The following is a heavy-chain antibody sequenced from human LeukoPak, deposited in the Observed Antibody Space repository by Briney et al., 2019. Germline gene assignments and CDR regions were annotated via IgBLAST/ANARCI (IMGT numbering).Heavy chain of an antibody. J-gene: IGHJ6*03. Sequence: ASVKVSCKASGYTFTSYYMHWVRQAPGQGLEWMGIINPSGGSTSYAQKFLGRVTMTRDTSTSTVYMELSSLRSEDTAVYYCATSGYSYGPDYYYMDVWGKGITVTVSS. CDR1: GYTFTSYY. D-gene: IGHD5-18*01. CDR3: ATSGYSYGPDYYYMDV. CDR2: INPSGGST. V-gene: IGHV1-46*01.